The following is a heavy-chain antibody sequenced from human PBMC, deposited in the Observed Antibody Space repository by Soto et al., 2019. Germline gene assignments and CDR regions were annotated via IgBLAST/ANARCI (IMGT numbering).Heavy chain of an antibody. CDR1: GYTFTSYG. CDR3: ARYGDYDSEHDAFDI. V-gene: IGHV1-18*01. Sequence: ASVKVSCKASGYTFTSYGISWVRQAPGQGLEWMGWISAYNGNTNYAQKLQGRVTMTTDTSTSTAYMELRSLRSDDTAVYYCARYGDYDSEHDAFDIWGQGTMVTVSS. CDR2: ISAYNGNT. J-gene: IGHJ3*02. D-gene: IGHD4-17*01.